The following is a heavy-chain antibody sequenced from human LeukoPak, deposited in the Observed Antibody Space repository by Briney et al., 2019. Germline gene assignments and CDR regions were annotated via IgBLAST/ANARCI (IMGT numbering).Heavy chain of an antibody. CDR2: ISSSSTYI. J-gene: IGHJ6*02. D-gene: IGHD1/OR15-1a*01. CDR3: AREALNMYYGMDV. CDR1: GFTCSSYS. Sequence: PGGSLRLSCAASGFTCSSYSMNWVRQAPVKGLDSVSSISSSSTYIYYADSVKGRFTISRDNAKNSLSLQMNSLRAEDTAVYYCAREALNMYYGMDVWGQGTTITVSS. V-gene: IGHV3-21*01.